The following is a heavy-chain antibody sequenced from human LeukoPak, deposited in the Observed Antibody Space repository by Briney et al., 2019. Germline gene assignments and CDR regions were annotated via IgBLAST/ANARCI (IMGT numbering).Heavy chain of an antibody. Sequence: ASVKVSCKASGYTFTGYYMHWVRQAPGQGLEWMGWINPNSGGTNYAQKFQGRVTMTRDTSISTAYMELSSLRSEDTAVYYCARDSPATPEYYDFWSGYLYYFDYWGQGTLVTVSS. CDR1: GYTFTGYY. V-gene: IGHV1-2*02. CDR3: ARDSPATPEYYDFWSGYLYYFDY. J-gene: IGHJ4*02. CDR2: INPNSGGT. D-gene: IGHD3-3*01.